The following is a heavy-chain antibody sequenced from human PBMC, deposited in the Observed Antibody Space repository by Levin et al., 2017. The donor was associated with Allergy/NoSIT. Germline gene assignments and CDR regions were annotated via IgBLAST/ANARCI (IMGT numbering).Heavy chain of an antibody. Sequence: GGSLRLSCAASGFTFSNYAMHWVRQAPGKGLEWVAVISYDGSTKYYADSVKGRFTISRDNSKNTLSLQMNSMRAEDTAVYYCARDIGNSSGRKGMDVWGQGTTVTVSS. CDR2: ISYDGSTK. CDR1: GFTFSNYA. J-gene: IGHJ6*02. CDR3: ARDIGNSSGRKGMDV. V-gene: IGHV3-30*04. D-gene: IGHD6-19*01.